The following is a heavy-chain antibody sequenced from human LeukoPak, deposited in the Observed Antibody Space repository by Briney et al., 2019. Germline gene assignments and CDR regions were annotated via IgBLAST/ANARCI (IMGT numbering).Heavy chain of an antibody. Sequence: GGSLRLSCSASGFTFSNYIMHWVRQAPGKGLEYVSVISSNGDSTYYADSVKGRFTISRDNSKNRLYLQMSSLRAEDTTVYYCVKGRAAGLQLVGYWGQGTLVTVSS. V-gene: IGHV3-64D*06. J-gene: IGHJ4*02. CDR3: VKGRAAGLQLVGY. CDR1: GFTFSNYI. D-gene: IGHD6-13*01. CDR2: ISSNGDST.